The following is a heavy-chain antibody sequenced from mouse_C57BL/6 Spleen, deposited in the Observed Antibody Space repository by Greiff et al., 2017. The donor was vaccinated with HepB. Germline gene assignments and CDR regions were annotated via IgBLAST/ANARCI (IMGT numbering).Heavy chain of an antibody. Sequence: QVQLRQPGAELVKPGASVKVSCKASGYTFTSYWMHWVKQRPGQGLEWIGRIHPSDSDTNYNQKFKGKATLTVDKSSSTAYMQLSSLTSEDSAVYYCAIGGDYDGDYYAMDYWGQGTSVTVSS. CDR2: IHPSDSDT. J-gene: IGHJ4*01. V-gene: IGHV1-74*01. CDR1: GYTFTSYW. CDR3: AIGGDYDGDYYAMDY. D-gene: IGHD2-4*01.